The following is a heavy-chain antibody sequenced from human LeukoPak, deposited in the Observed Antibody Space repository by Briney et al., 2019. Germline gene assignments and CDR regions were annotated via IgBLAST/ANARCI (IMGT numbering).Heavy chain of an antibody. V-gene: IGHV3-30-3*01. CDR3: AAKPMVRGVPNDY. CDR1: GFTFSSYA. Sequence: GGSLRLSRSASGFTFSSYAMHWVRQAPGKGLEWVAVISYDGSNKYYGDSVKGRFTISRDNSKNTLYLQMNSLRAEDTAVYYCAAKPMVRGVPNDYWGQGTLVTVSS. D-gene: IGHD3-10*01. CDR2: ISYDGSNK. J-gene: IGHJ4*02.